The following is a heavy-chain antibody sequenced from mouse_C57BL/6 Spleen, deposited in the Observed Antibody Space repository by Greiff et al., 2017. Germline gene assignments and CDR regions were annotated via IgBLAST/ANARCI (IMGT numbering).Heavy chain of an antibody. Sequence: EVQLVESGGGLVQPGGSMKLSCVASGFTFSNYWMNWVRQSPEKGLEWVAQIRLKSDNYATHYAESVKGRFTISRDDSKSSVYLQMNNLRAEDTGIYYCTGPLYGSTGYFDVWGTGTTVTVSS. D-gene: IGHD1-1*01. J-gene: IGHJ1*03. V-gene: IGHV6-3*01. CDR3: TGPLYGSTGYFDV. CDR2: IRLKSDNYAT. CDR1: GFTFSNYW.